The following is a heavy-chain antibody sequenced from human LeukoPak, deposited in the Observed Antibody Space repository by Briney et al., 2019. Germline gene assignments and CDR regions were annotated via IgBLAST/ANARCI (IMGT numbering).Heavy chain of an antibody. J-gene: IGHJ6*02. D-gene: IGHD2-2*01. V-gene: IGHV3-30*18. CDR2: ISYDGSNK. CDR1: GFTFSSYV. CDR3: AKGVGSPKYYYYYGMDV. Sequence: PGGSLRLSCAASGFTFSSYVMHWVRQAPGKGLEWVAVISYDGSNKYYADSVKGRFTISRDNSKNTLYLQMNSLRAEDTAVYYCAKGVGSPKYYYYYGMDVWGQGTRSPSP.